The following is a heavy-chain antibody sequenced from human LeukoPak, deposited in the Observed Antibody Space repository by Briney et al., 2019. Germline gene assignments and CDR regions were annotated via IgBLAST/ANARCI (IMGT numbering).Heavy chain of an antibody. CDR2: IRSETGGGTT. CDR3: TTVNIKMVRGAF. V-gene: IGHV3-15*01. Sequence: PGGSLRLSCAASGFTFSSYAMSWVRQAPGKGLEWVGRIRSETGGGTTDYAAPVKGRFTISRDDSKNTLYLQMNSLKTEDTAVYYCTTVNIKMVRGAFWGQGTLVTVSS. D-gene: IGHD3-10*01. CDR1: GFTFSSYA. J-gene: IGHJ4*02.